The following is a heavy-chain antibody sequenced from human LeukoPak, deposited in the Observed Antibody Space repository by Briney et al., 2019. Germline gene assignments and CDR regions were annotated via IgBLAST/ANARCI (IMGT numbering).Heavy chain of an antibody. J-gene: IGHJ1*01. CDR3: AKVPTYGPQPEYFQH. V-gene: IGHV3-23*01. D-gene: IGHD4-17*01. Sequence: GGSLRLSCAASGFTFSSYAMSWVRQAPGKGLEWVSAISGSGGSTYYADSVKGRFIISRDNSKNTLYLQMNSLRAEDTAVYYCAKVPTYGPQPEYFQHWGRGTLVTVSS. CDR2: ISGSGGST. CDR1: GFTFSSYA.